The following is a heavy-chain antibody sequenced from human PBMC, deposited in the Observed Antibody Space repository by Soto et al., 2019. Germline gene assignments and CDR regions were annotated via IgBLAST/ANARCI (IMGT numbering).Heavy chain of an antibody. V-gene: IGHV1-69*06. CDR1: GGTFSSSA. CDR2: IIPVCGTA. CDR3: ATERPVRGKDV. D-gene: IGHD6-19*01. J-gene: IGHJ6*02. Sequence: QVQLVQSGAEVKKPGSSVKVSCKASGGTFSSSAISWVRQAPGQGLEWMGEIIPVCGTAHYAQKFQGRVTITADKPTSPAYRALRRLRSDDTAVYYCATERPVRGKDVWCQGTTVTVSS.